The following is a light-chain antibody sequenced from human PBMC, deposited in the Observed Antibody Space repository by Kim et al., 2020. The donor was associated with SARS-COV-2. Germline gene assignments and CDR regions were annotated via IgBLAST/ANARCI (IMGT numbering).Light chain of an antibody. V-gene: IGKV3-20*01. CDR1: QSVTRSY. Sequence: EIVLAQSPGTLSLSPGERATLSCRASQSVTRSYLAWYQQTPGQAPRLLFYGASNRATGIPARFSGSGSGTDFTLTISRLGPEDFAVYYCQQNNSSPHTFGQGTKLEI. CDR3: QQNNSSPHT. J-gene: IGKJ2*01. CDR2: GAS.